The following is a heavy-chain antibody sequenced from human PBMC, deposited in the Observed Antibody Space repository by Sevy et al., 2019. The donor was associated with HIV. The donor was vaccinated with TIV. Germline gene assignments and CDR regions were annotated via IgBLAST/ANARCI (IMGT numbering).Heavy chain of an antibody. Sequence: GGCLRLSCAASGFTFSSYWMHWVRQAPGKGLVWVSRINSDGSSTSYADSVKGRFTISRDNAKNTLYLQMNSLRAEDTAVYYCARDKWGGAAAGSYYYYYGMDVWGQGTTVTVSS. D-gene: IGHD6-13*01. CDR2: INSDGSST. CDR1: GFTFSSYW. V-gene: IGHV3-74*01. J-gene: IGHJ6*02. CDR3: ARDKWGGAAAGSYYYYYGMDV.